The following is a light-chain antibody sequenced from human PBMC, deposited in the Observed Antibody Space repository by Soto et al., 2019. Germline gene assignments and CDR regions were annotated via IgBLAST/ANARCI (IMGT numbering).Light chain of an antibody. V-gene: IGLV2-14*01. J-gene: IGLJ2*01. Sequence: QSALTQPASVSGSLGQSITISCSGTSSDVGGYNYVSWYQHHPGKAPKPMIYDVSNRPSGVSHRFSGSKSGNKASLTISGLQAEDEADYYCSSYTTRRTVVFGGGTKLTVL. CDR3: SSYTTRRTVV. CDR1: SSDVGGYNY. CDR2: DVS.